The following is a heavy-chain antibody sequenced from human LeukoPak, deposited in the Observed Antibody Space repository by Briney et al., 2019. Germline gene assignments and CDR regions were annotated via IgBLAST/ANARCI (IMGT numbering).Heavy chain of an antibody. D-gene: IGHD3-22*01. V-gene: IGHV3-30-3*01. Sequence: PGGSLRLSCAASGFTFSSYAMSWVRQAPGKGLEWVAVISYDGSNKYYADSVKGRFTISRDNSKNTLYLQMNSLRAEDTAVYYCASSRSMGYYDSRALDYWGQGTLVTVSS. J-gene: IGHJ4*02. CDR1: GFTFSSYA. CDR3: ASSRSMGYYDSRALDY. CDR2: ISYDGSNK.